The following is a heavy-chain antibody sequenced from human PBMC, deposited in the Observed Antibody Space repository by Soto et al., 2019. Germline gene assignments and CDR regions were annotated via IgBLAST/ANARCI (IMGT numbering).Heavy chain of an antibody. D-gene: IGHD3-3*02. J-gene: IGHJ6*02. Sequence: SVKVSCKASGGTFSTSAISWVRQAPGQGLEWMGGIMPIFRTPDYAQKFQGRVTITADESTSTAYMELSGLKSDDTAVYYCSRDKDRQQLGGNYYYILDVWGQGTTVTVSS. CDR2: IMPIFRTP. CDR3: SRDKDRQQLGGNYYYILDV. CDR1: GGTFSTSA. V-gene: IGHV1-69*13.